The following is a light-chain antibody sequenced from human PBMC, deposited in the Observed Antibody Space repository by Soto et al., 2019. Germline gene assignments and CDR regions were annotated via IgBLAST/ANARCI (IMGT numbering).Light chain of an antibody. J-gene: IGLJ2*01. V-gene: IGLV2-14*03. CDR2: DVN. CDR3: SSYTSSNTVV. CDR1: SSDIGAYNY. Sequence: QSALTQPASVSGSPGQSITISCTGTSSDIGAYNYVGWFQQHPGQAPKLMTYDVNNRPSGVSDRFSGSKSGNTASLTIAGLQDEDDADYYCSSYTSSNTVVFGGGTKLTVL.